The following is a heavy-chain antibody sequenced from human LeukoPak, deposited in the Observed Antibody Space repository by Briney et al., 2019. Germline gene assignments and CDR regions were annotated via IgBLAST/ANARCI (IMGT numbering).Heavy chain of an antibody. Sequence: GGSLRLSCAASGFTFSSYGMHWVRQAPGKGLEWVAVIWYDGSNKYYADSVKGRFTISRDNSKNTLYLQMNSLRAEDTAVYYCARDFDSSGYYYPPDYWGQGTLVTVSS. V-gene: IGHV3-33*01. D-gene: IGHD3-22*01. CDR3: ARDFDSSGYYYPPDY. J-gene: IGHJ4*02. CDR1: GFTFSSYG. CDR2: IWYDGSNK.